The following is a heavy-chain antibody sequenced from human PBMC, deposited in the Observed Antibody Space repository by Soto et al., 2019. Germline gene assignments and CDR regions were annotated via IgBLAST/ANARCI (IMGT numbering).Heavy chain of an antibody. CDR3: ARSYGDPTHLQH. V-gene: IGHV3-11*01. J-gene: IGHJ1*01. CDR2: INNIGNTI. D-gene: IGHD4-17*01. Sequence: QVQLVESGGGLVKPGGSLRLSCAASGFTFSDYYMSWIRQAPGKGLEWVSYINNIGNTIYYGESVKGRFTISRDNAKNSVYLQMNSLRPEDTAVYYCARSYGDPTHLQHWGQGTLVTVSS. CDR1: GFTFSDYY.